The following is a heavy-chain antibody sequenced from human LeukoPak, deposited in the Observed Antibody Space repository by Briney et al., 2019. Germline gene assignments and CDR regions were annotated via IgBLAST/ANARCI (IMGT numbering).Heavy chain of an antibody. CDR3: AKLTAMNLLDRFDY. CDR1: GFTFSSYA. J-gene: IGHJ4*01. Sequence: PGGSLRLSCAASGFTFSSYAMTWLRQAPGKRLEWVSSITGSGENTFYADSMRGRFTISRDYSKGTLYLQMNSLRAEDTAVYYCAKLTAMNLLDRFDYWGQGTLVTVSS. CDR2: ITGSGENT. V-gene: IGHV3-23*01. D-gene: IGHD1-1*01.